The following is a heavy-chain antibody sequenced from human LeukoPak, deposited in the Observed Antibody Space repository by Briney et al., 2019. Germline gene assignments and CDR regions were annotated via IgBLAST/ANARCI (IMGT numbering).Heavy chain of an antibody. CDR1: GYTFNSYG. CDR2: ISNYNGDT. V-gene: IGHV1-18*01. CDR3: ARALYSDSSGYYPGLDH. D-gene: IGHD3-22*01. Sequence: ASVKVSCKASGYTFNSYGFSWVRQAPGQGLEWVGWISNYNGDTRYAQKFQGRVTMTTDTSTRTPNMELRNLGSDDTAAYYCARALYSDSSGYYPGLDHWGQGTLATVSS. J-gene: IGHJ4*02.